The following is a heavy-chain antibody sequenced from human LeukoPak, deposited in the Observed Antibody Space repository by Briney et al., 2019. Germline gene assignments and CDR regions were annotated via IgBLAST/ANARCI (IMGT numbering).Heavy chain of an antibody. V-gene: IGHV4-59*08. J-gene: IGHJ4*02. CDR3: ARLGRDYYGSGSYPYFDY. CDR1: GGSISSYY. CDR2: IYYSGST. D-gene: IGHD3-10*01. Sequence: SETLSLTCTVSGGSISSYYWSWIRQPPGKGLEWIGYIYYSGSTNYNPSLKSRFTISVDTSKNQFSLKLSSVTAADTAVYYCARLGRDYYGSGSYPYFDYWGQGTLVTVSS.